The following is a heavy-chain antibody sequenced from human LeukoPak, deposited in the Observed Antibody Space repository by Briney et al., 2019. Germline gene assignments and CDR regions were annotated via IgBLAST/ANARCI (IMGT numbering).Heavy chain of an antibody. Sequence: GGSLRPPCAASGFTFSNYAFHWVRQAPGKGLEYVSGISSNGGSTHYANYVKGRFTISRDNSKNTLYLQMGSLRAEDMAVYYCARVGLTTFTRGAFDIWGQGTMVTVSS. D-gene: IGHD4/OR15-4a*01. CDR3: ARVGLTTFTRGAFDI. J-gene: IGHJ3*02. CDR2: ISSNGGST. V-gene: IGHV3-64*01. CDR1: GFTFSNYA.